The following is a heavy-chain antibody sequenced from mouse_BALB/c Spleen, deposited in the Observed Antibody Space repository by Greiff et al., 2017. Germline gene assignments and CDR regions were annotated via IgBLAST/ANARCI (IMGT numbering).Heavy chain of an antibody. CDR1: GYTFTSYW. CDR3: TRAGGGYPTWFAY. CDR2: IYPGSGST. V-gene: IGHV1S22*01. D-gene: IGHD2-2*01. Sequence: LQQPGSELVRPGASVKLSCKASGYTFTSYWMHWVKQRPGQGLEWIGNIYPGSGSTNYDEKFKSKATLTVDTSSSTAYMQLSSLTSEDSAVYYCTRAGGGYPTWFAYWGQGTLVTVSA. J-gene: IGHJ3*01.